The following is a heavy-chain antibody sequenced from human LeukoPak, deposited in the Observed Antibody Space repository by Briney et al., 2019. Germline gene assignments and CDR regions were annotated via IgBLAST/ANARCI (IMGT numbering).Heavy chain of an antibody. D-gene: IGHD3-22*01. J-gene: IGHJ6*03. Sequence: PSQTLSLTCAVSGGSISSGGYSWSWIRQPPGKGLEWIGYIYYSGSTNYNPSLKSRVTISVDTSKNQFSLKLSSVTAADTAVYYCARGEYYYDSSGYPDYYYYYMDVWGKGTTVTISS. CDR1: GGSISSGGYS. V-gene: IGHV4-30-4*07. CDR3: ARGEYYYDSSGYPDYYYYYMDV. CDR2: IYYSGST.